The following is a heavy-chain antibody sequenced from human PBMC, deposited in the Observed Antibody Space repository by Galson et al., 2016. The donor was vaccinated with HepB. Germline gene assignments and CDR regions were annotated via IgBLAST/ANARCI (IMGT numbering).Heavy chain of an antibody. CDR3: VKDRGWGYTSNAFDI. V-gene: IGHV3-64D*06. Sequence: SLRLSCAASGFTFSSCAMHWVRQAPGKGLESVSAISDNGGRTNYADFVKGRFTISRDNSKNTLYFRMSSLRAEDTAVFYGVKDRGWGYTSNAFDIWGQGTMVTVSS. D-gene: IGHD1-1*01. J-gene: IGHJ3*02. CDR1: GFTFSSCA. CDR2: ISDNGGRT.